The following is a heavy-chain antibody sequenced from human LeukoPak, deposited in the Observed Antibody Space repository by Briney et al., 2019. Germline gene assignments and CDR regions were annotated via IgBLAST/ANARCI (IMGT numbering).Heavy chain of an antibody. CDR1: GFTFSSYA. D-gene: IGHD1-14*01. J-gene: IGHJ5*02. CDR2: ISCNGDYI. CDR3: AREPLRGGWFDP. V-gene: IGHV3-21*06. Sequence: GWSLRLSCAASGFTFSSYAMHWVRQAPGMGLEWVAAISCNGDYIFYADSVKGRFTISRDNDKNLVSLQMNSLRADDTAVYYCAREPLRGGWFDPWGQGAQVTVSS.